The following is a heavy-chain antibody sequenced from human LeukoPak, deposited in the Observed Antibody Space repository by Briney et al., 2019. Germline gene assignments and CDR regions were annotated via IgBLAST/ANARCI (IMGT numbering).Heavy chain of an antibody. D-gene: IGHD3-22*01. Sequence: SGGSLRLSCAASGFTFSSYGMHWVCQAPGKGLEGVAFIRYDGSNKYYADSVKGRFTISRDNSKNTLNLQMNSLRAEDTAVYYCAKDPTHYRVWDYYETIGLSYWGQGTLVTVSS. V-gene: IGHV3-30*02. CDR2: IRYDGSNK. CDR1: GFTFSSYG. J-gene: IGHJ4*02. CDR3: AKDPTHYRVWDYYETIGLSY.